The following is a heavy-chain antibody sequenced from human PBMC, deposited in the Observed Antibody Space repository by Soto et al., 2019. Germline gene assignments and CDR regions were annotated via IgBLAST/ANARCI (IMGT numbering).Heavy chain of an antibody. D-gene: IGHD3-22*01. V-gene: IGHV3-21*01. J-gene: IGHJ6*02. CDR3: ARDTYYYDSSGYYYYYYGMDV. CDR1: GFTFSSYS. Sequence: VSLRLSCAACGFTFSSYSMNWVRQAPGKGLEWVSSISSSSSYIYYADSVKGRFTISRDNAKNSLYLQMNSLRAEDTAVYYCARDTYYYDSSGYYYYYYGMDVWGQGTTVTASS. CDR2: ISSSSSYI.